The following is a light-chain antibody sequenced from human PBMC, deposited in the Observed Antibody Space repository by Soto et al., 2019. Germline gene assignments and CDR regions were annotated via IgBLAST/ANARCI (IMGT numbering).Light chain of an antibody. V-gene: IGKV3-20*01. Sequence: EIVLTQSPGTLSLSPGERATLSCRASQSVSSSSYLAWYQQKPGQAPRLLIYGAPSRATGIPDRFSGSGSATYFTLTISRLEPEDFAVYYCRQYGSSPSYTFGQGTKLEIK. CDR1: QSVSSSSY. CDR3: RQYGSSPSYT. CDR2: GAP. J-gene: IGKJ2*01.